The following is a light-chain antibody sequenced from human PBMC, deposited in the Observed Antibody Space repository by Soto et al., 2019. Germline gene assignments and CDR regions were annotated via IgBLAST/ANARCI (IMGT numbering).Light chain of an antibody. CDR1: SSNVGPPDA. V-gene: IGLV1-40*01. CDR2: DDD. CDR3: QSYDSALNVYV. Sequence: QSVLTQPPSVSGAPGQRVTISCTGASSNVGPPDAVHWYQHLSGTIPKLLIYDDDVRPSGVPDRFSASKSGTSASLVIAGLQDEDEGDYYCQSYDSALNVYVFGTGTKLTVL. J-gene: IGLJ1*01.